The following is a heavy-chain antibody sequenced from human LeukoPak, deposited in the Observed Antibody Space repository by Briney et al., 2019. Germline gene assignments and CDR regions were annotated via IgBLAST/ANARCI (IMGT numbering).Heavy chain of an antibody. CDR2: ISSDSSYV. J-gene: IGHJ4*02. V-gene: IGHV3-21*01. Sequence: GGSLRLSCAASGFTFSSCSMSWVRQAPGKGLEWVSSISSDSSYVYYAASMEDRFTISRDNARNSLYLQMNSLRAEDTAVYYCARAYDSSGYYWRIFDYWGQGALVTVSS. CDR3: ARAYDSSGYYWRIFDY. D-gene: IGHD3-22*01. CDR1: GFTFSSCS.